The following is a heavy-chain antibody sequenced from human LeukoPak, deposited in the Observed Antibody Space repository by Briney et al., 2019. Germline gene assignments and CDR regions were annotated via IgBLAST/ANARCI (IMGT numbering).Heavy chain of an antibody. CDR2: MNPNSGNT. J-gene: IGHJ4*02. D-gene: IGHD3-22*01. V-gene: IGHV1-8*01. Sequence: ASVKVSCKASGYTFTSYDINWVRQATGQGLEWMGWMNPNSGNTGYAQKLQGRVTLTRNNSINTAYMELSSLRSEDTAVYYCARGPYDSSGYRVYSWGEGTLVTVSS. CDR1: GYTFTSYD. CDR3: ARGPYDSSGYRVYS.